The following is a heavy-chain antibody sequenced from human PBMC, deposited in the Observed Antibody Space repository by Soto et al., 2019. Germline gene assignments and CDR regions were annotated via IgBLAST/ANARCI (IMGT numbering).Heavy chain of an antibody. J-gene: IGHJ4*02. CDR2: ISGSGGST. CDR1: GFTFSSYG. D-gene: IGHD3-3*01. Sequence: GGSLRLSCAASGFTFSSYGMTWGRQAPGKGLEWVSVISGSGGSTYYADSVKGRFTISRDNSKNMLYLQMKSLRAEDTAVYYCAKGRYDYWSGSFERWGQGALVTVSS. V-gene: IGHV3-23*01. CDR3: AKGRYDYWSGSFER.